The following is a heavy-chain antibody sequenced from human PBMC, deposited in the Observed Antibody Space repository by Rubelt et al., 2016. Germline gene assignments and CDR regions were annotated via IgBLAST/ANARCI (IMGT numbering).Heavy chain of an antibody. CDR1: GYTFSTYP. J-gene: IGHJ4*02. Sequence: QVHLVQSGAEVKKPGASVKISCKASGYTFSTYPIHWVRQAPGQRLEWMGWMNPNNGNTDYAQKFQGRVTMTRETSISTAYMGMSNLGSEDTAIYDCVRTVRRGDIDSWGQGTLVTVSS. CDR3: VRTVRRGDIDS. CDR2: MNPNNGNT. V-gene: IGHV1-3*01. D-gene: IGHD3-16*01.